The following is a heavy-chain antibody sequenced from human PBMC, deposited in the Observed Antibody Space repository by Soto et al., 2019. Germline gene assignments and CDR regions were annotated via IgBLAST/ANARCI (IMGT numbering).Heavy chain of an antibody. CDR3: ASGNSSIAARSVHYYYYGMDV. CDR1: GFTFSSYA. D-gene: IGHD6-6*01. CDR2: ISGSGGST. V-gene: IGHV3-23*01. Sequence: GGSLRLSCAASGFTFSSYAMSWVRQAPGKGLEWVSAISGSGGSTYYADSVKGRFTISRDNSKNTLYLQMNSLRAEDTAVYYCASGNSSIAARSVHYYYYGMDVWGQGTTVTVSS. J-gene: IGHJ6*02.